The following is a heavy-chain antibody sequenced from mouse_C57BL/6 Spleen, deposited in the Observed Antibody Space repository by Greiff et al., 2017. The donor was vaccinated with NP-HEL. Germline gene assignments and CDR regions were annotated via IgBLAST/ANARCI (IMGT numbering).Heavy chain of an antibody. Sequence: EVQLQESGPGLVKPSQSLSLTCSVTGYSITSGYYWNWLRQFPGNKLEWMGYISYDGSNNYNPSLKNRISITRDTSKNQFFLKLNSVTTEDTATYYCAVYGYDIWFAYWGQGTLVTVSA. D-gene: IGHD2-2*01. J-gene: IGHJ3*01. CDR2: ISYDGSN. CDR3: AVYGYDIWFAY. CDR1: GYSITSGYY. V-gene: IGHV3-6*01.